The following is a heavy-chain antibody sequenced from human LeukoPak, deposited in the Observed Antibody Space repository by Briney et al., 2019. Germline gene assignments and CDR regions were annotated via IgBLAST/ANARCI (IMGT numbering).Heavy chain of an antibody. CDR2: FSWGSEET. D-gene: IGHD6-13*01. CDR1: RFTFDSHA. J-gene: IGHJ6*02. Sequence: GGALRLSCTASRFTFDSHAMSWVRQAPGTGLEWVSSFSWGSEETYYADPMKCRFTISRDNSKSTLYLQMNSLRAEDTAVYYCARTIVQYSNSWLYFYYGLDVWGQGTTVTVSS. CDR3: ARTIVQYSNSWLYFYYGLDV. V-gene: IGHV3-23*01.